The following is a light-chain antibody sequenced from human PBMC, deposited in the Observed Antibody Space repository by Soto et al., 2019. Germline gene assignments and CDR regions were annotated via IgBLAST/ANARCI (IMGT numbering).Light chain of an antibody. J-gene: IGKJ4*01. V-gene: IGKV3-11*01. CDR2: DAS. CDR1: QTISDY. Sequence: EIVLTQSPATLSLSPGDRATLSCRASQTISDYLAWYQQKPGQAPRILIYDASKRATGVPARFSGSGSGTDFTLTISSLEPEDFAVYYCQQRGNWPLTFGGGTKVEI. CDR3: QQRGNWPLT.